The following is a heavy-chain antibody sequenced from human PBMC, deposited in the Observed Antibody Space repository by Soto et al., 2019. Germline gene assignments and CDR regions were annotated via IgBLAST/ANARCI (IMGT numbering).Heavy chain of an antibody. CDR3: ARADYGDYKIYYFDH. CDR2: ISPYNGRT. J-gene: IGHJ4*02. Sequence: QVQLVQSGAEVKQPAASVRVSCKTSGYTFTEYGISWVRQAPGQGLEWMGWISPYNGRTNYVQKFHDRVTMTADTSSSTVYMDLRTLKSDDTAIYFCARADYGDYKIYYFDHWGQGTLVTVSS. CDR1: GYTFTEYG. D-gene: IGHD4-17*01. V-gene: IGHV1-18*04.